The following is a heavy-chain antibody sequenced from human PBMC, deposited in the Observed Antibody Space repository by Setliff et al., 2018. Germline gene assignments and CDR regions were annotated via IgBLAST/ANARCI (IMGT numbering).Heavy chain of an antibody. J-gene: IGHJ5*02. CDR3: VPQGPGYGNGWWTNWFDP. CDR1: GFTFSRYG. Sequence: GGSLRLSCAASGFTFSRYGMHWVRQPPGKGLEWVAVIYYADSVKGRFSISRDNSKNTLYLQLNSLRADDTTVYYCVPQGPGYGNGWWTNWFDPWGQGTLVTVSS. D-gene: IGHD6-19*01. V-gene: IGHV3-33*03. CDR2: I.